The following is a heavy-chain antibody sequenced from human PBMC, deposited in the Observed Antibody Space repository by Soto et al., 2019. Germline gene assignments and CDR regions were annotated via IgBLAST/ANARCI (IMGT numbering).Heavy chain of an antibody. Sequence: LRLSCAASGFSFSSYALNWVRQAPGKGLEWVSTTSGRGGRAYYADSVKGRFTISRDNSKNALYLQLDSLRAEDTAVYYCAKDRSQGAVAGTSDFDYWGQGTLVTVSS. D-gene: IGHD6-19*01. V-gene: IGHV3-23*01. CDR1: GFSFSSYA. CDR3: AKDRSQGAVAGTSDFDY. CDR2: TSGRGGRA. J-gene: IGHJ4*02.